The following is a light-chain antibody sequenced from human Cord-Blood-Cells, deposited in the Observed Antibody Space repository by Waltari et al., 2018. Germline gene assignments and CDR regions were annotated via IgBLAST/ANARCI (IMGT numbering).Light chain of an antibody. Sequence: DIVMTQSPDSLAVSLGEGATIHCKYSQSVLYSSNNKNYLAWYQQKPGQPPKLLIYWASTRESGVPDRFSGSGSGTDFTLTISSLQAEDVAVYYCQQYYSTPLTFGPGTKVDIK. CDR3: QQYYSTPLT. CDR2: WAS. V-gene: IGKV4-1*01. J-gene: IGKJ3*01. CDR1: QSVLYSSNNKNY.